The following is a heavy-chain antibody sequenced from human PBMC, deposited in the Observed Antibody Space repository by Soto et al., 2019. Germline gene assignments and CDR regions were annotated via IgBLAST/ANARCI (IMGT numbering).Heavy chain of an antibody. J-gene: IGHJ4*02. CDR2: IYNSGST. CDR3: ARFRWKYGSSKEFDY. V-gene: IGHV4-4*07. Sequence: SETLSLTCTVSGGSISSYYWSWIRQPAGKGLEWIGRIYNSGSTNYNPSLKSRVTMSVDTSKNQFSLKLSSVTAADTAVYYCARFRWKYGSSKEFDYWGQGTLVTVSS. CDR1: GGSISSYY. D-gene: IGHD6-6*01.